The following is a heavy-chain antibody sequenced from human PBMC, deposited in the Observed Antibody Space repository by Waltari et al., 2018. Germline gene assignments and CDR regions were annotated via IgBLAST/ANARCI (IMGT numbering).Heavy chain of an antibody. Sequence: QLQLQESGPGLVKPSETLSLTCTVSGGSISSSSYYWGWIRQPPGKGLEGVGSIYYSGSTYYTPSLKRRVTISVDTSKNQFSLKLSLVTAADTAVYYCARHHGYSYGYGSEIDYWGQGTLVTVSS. CDR3: ARHHGYSYGYGSEIDY. V-gene: IGHV4-39*01. J-gene: IGHJ4*02. D-gene: IGHD5-18*01. CDR2: IYYSGST. CDR1: GGSISSSSYY.